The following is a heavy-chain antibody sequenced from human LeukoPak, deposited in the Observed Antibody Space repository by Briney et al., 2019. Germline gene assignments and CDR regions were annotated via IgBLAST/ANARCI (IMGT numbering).Heavy chain of an antibody. CDR2: ISSSSSYI. CDR3: ARGAKSSSPYH. Sequence: PGGSRRLSCAASGFTFSSYSMNWVRQAPGKGLEWVSSISSSSSYIYYADSVKGRFTTSRDNAKNSLYLQMNSLRAEDTAVYYCARGAKSSSPYHWGQGTLVTVSS. CDR1: GFTFSSYS. D-gene: IGHD6-6*01. V-gene: IGHV3-21*01. J-gene: IGHJ5*02.